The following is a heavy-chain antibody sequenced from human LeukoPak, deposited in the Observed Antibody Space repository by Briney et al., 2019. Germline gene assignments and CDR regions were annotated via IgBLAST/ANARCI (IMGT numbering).Heavy chain of an antibody. V-gene: IGHV1-2*04. Sequence: ASVKVSCKASGYTFTGYYMHWVRQAPGQGLEWVGWINPNSGGTNYAQKFQGWATMTRDTSISTAYMELGRLRSDDTAVYYCARNYCSSTSCQGWDAFDIWGQGTMVTVSS. CDR2: INPNSGGT. J-gene: IGHJ3*02. CDR1: GYTFTGYY. CDR3: ARNYCSSTSCQGWDAFDI. D-gene: IGHD2-2*01.